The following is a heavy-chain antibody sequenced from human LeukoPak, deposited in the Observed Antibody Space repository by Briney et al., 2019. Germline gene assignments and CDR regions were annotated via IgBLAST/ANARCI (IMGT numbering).Heavy chain of an antibody. J-gene: IGHJ4*02. CDR3: ARDLYNRYFDY. CDR1: GYSFTGYH. Sequence: ASVKVSCKASGYSFTGYHIHWVRQAPGQGLEWMGRINPKNGGTNSAQKFQDRVTMTRDTSISTVYMELSSLRSDDMAIYYCARDLYNRYFDYWGQGTLVTVSS. CDR2: INPKNGGT. D-gene: IGHD1-1*01. V-gene: IGHV1-2*06.